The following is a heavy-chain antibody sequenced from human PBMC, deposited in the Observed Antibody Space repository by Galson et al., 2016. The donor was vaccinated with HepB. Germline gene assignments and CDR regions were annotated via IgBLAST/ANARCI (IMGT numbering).Heavy chain of an antibody. J-gene: IGHJ4*02. CDR3: ARELGGSGSYDY. V-gene: IGHV4-4*02. Sequence: SETLSLTCAVSGDSVISNNWWIWVRQPPGKGLEWIGQIYPSGRTNYKPSLRSRVTILVDRSKNQFSLSLSSVTAADTAVYYCARELGGSGSYDYWGPGTLVTVSS. D-gene: IGHD3-10*01. CDR1: GDSVISNNW. CDR2: IYPSGRT.